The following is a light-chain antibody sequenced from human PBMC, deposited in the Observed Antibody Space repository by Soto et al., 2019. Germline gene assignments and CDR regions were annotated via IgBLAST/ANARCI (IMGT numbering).Light chain of an antibody. CDR3: SSYRSSSTYV. Sequence: QSVLTQPASVSGSPGQSITISCTGTSSDVGGYNYVSWYQQHPGKAPKLMIYEVSNRPSGVSNRFSGSKPGNTASLTISGLQAEDEADYYCSSYRSSSTYVFGTGTKVTVL. J-gene: IGLJ1*01. CDR1: SSDVGGYNY. V-gene: IGLV2-14*01. CDR2: EVS.